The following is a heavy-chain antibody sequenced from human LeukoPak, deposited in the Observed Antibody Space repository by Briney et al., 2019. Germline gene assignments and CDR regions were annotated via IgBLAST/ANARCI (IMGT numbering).Heavy chain of an antibody. V-gene: IGHV1-69*05. CDR3: ARHVARDYYYYYMDV. CDR1: GGTFSSYA. J-gene: IGHJ6*03. Sequence: SVKVSCKASGGTFSSYAISWLRQVPGQGLEWMGGIIPIFGTANYAQKFQGRVTITTDESTSTAYMELSSLRSEDTAVYYCARHVARDYYYYYMDVWGKGTTVTVSS. CDR2: IIPIFGTA.